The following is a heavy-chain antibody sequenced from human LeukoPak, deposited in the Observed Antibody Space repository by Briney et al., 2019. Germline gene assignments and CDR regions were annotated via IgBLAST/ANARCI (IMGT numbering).Heavy chain of an antibody. CDR2: ISYDGSNK. Sequence: GGSLRLSCAASGFTFSSYGMHWVRQAPGKGLEWVAVISYDGSNKYYADSVKGRFTISRDNSMDTLYLQMNSLRAEDTAVYYCAKTYDILTGYHLPETFDYWGQGTLVTVSS. D-gene: IGHD3-9*01. V-gene: IGHV3-30*18. CDR1: GFTFSSYG. J-gene: IGHJ4*02. CDR3: AKTYDILTGYHLPETFDY.